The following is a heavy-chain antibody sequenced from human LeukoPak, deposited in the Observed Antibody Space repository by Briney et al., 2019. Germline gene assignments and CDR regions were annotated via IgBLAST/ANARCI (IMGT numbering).Heavy chain of an antibody. D-gene: IGHD3-9*01. J-gene: IGHJ5*02. CDR2: INPSGGST. CDR1: GYTFTSYY. V-gene: IGHV1-46*01. Sequence: ASVKVSCKASGYTFTSYYMHWVRQAPGQGLEWMGIINPSGGSTSYAQKFQGRVTMTRDTSTSTVYMELSSLRSEDTAVYYCARAQYYDILTANWFDPWGQGTLVTVSS. CDR3: ARAQYYDILTANWFDP.